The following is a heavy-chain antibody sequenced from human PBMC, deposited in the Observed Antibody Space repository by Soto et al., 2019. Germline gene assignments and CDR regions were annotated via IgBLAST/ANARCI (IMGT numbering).Heavy chain of an antibody. D-gene: IGHD2-2*01. Sequence: EASVKVSCKASGYTFTSYDINWVRQATGQGLEWMGWMNPNSGNTGYAQKFQGRVTMTRNTSISTAYMELSSLRSEDTAVYYCARGIGVVPTYYYGMDVWGQGTTVTVSS. CDR2: MNPNSGNT. CDR3: ARGIGVVPTYYYGMDV. CDR1: GYTFTSYD. V-gene: IGHV1-8*01. J-gene: IGHJ6*02.